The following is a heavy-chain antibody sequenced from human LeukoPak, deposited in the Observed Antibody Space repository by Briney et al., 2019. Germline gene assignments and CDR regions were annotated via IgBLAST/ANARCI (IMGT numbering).Heavy chain of an antibody. CDR3: AKDYGSGYPPYYFDY. Sequence: PGGSLRLSCATSGSTLSLAWMHWVRQAPGKGLEWVSAISGSGGSTYYADSVKGRFTISRDNSKNTLYLQMNSLRAEDTAVYYCAKDYGSGYPPYYFDYWGQGTLVTVSS. D-gene: IGHD5-12*01. J-gene: IGHJ4*02. V-gene: IGHV3-23*01. CDR2: ISGSGGST. CDR1: GSTLSLAW.